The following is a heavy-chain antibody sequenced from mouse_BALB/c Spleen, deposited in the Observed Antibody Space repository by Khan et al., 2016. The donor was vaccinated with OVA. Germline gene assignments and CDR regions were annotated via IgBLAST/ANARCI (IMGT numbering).Heavy chain of an antibody. CDR1: GFTFSDYY. D-gene: IGHD2-3*01. CDR3: AREGDDGGLAY. V-gene: IGHV5-12*02. J-gene: IGHJ3*01. Sequence: EVELVESGGGLVQPGGSLKLSCATSGFTFSDYYMYWVRQTPEKRLEWVAYLSNRGTTTYYPDTVRGRFTISRDNAKNTLYLQMSRLGSEDTAMYYCAREGDDGGLAYWGQGTLVTVSA. CDR2: LSNRGTTT.